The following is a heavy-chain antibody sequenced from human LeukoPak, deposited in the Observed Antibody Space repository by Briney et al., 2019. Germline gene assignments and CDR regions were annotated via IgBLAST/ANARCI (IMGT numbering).Heavy chain of an antibody. Sequence: PGGSLRLSCAASGFTFSSYSMNWVRQAPGKGLEWVSSISSSSSYIYYADSVKGRFTISRDNAKNSLYLQMNSLRAEDTAVYYCATDRPKGAFDIWGQGTMVTVSS. V-gene: IGHV3-21*01. CDR3: ATDRPKGAFDI. CDR2: ISSSSSYI. CDR1: GFTFSSYS. J-gene: IGHJ3*02.